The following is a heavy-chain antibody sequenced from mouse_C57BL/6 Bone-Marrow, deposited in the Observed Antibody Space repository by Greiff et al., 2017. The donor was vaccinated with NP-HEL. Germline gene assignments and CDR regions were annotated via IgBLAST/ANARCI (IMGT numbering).Heavy chain of an antibody. J-gene: IGHJ2*01. CDR3: ARGWALDY. CDR2: ISSGSSTI. CDR1: GFTFSDYG. Sequence: EVKLMESGGGLVKPGGSLKLSCAASGFTFSDYGMHWVRQAPEKGLEWVAYISSGSSTIYYADTVKGRFTISRDNAKNTLFLQVTSRRSEDTAMYYCARGWALDYWGQGTTLTVSS. V-gene: IGHV5-17*01. D-gene: IGHD1-1*02.